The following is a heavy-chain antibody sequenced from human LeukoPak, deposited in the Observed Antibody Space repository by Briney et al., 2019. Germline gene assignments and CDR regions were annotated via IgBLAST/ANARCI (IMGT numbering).Heavy chain of an antibody. CDR2: IYYSGST. CDR3: ARHVGRKQLVRQVDY. Sequence: PSETLSLTCTVSGGSISSSSYYWGWIRQPPGKGLEWIGSIYYSGSTYYNPSLKSRVTISVDTSKNQFSLKLSSVTAADTAVYYCARHVGRKQLVRQVDYWGRGTLVTVSS. V-gene: IGHV4-39*01. J-gene: IGHJ4*02. D-gene: IGHD6-13*01. CDR1: GGSISSSSYY.